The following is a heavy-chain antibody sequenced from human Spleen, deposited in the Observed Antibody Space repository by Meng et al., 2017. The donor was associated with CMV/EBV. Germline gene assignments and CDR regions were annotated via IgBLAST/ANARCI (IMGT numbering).Heavy chain of an antibody. CDR1: GYTFTSYG. D-gene: IGHD3-3*01. V-gene: IGHV1-18*01. CDR2: ISAYNGNT. CDR3: ARTIFGVVTPDYYYYGMDV. J-gene: IGHJ6*02. Sequence: ASVKVSCKASGYTFTSYGISWVRQAPGQGLEWMGWISAYNGNTNYAQKLQGRVTMTTDTSTSTAYMELRSLRSDDTAVYYCARTIFGVVTPDYYYYGMDVWGQGTTVTVSS.